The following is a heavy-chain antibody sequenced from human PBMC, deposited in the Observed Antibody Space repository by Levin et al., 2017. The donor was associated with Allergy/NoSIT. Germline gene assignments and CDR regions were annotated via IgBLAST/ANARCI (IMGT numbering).Heavy chain of an antibody. J-gene: IGHJ4*01. D-gene: IGHD6-19*01. CDR1: GFTFSSYA. Sequence: GESLRLSCAVSGFTFSSYAMHWVRQAPGKGLEWVAVIAYDGSKQYYADSVKGRFTISRDNSKNTLSLQMDSLRPEDTAVYYCARSEPGYTSGWFRFDYWGQGTLVTVSS. CDR2: IAYDGSKQ. V-gene: IGHV3-30*01. CDR3: ARSEPGYTSGWFRFDY.